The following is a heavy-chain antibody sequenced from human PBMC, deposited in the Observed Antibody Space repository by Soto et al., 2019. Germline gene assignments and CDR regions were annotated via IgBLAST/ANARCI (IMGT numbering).Heavy chain of an antibody. CDR1: GYTFTSYG. Sequence: ASVKVSCKASGYTFTSYGISWVRQAPGQGLEWMGWISAYNGNTNYAQKLQGRVTMTTDTSTSTAYMELRSLRFEDTAVYYCARGETVAGTGDYWGQGTRVTVSS. D-gene: IGHD6-19*01. V-gene: IGHV1-18*01. J-gene: IGHJ4*02. CDR3: ARGETVAGTGDY. CDR2: ISAYNGNT.